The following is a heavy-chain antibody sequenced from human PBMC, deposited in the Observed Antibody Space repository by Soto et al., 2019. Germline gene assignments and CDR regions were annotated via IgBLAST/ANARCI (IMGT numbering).Heavy chain of an antibody. J-gene: IGHJ5*02. V-gene: IGHV3-49*03. Sequence: GGSLRLSCTASGFTFGDYAMSWFRQAPGKGLEWVGFIRSEAYGGTTEYAASVKGRFTISRDDSKSIAYLQMNSLKTEDTAVYYCTRDGYGDYAGWFDPWGQGTLVTVSS. CDR3: TRDGYGDYAGWFDP. CDR1: GFTFGDYA. D-gene: IGHD4-17*01. CDR2: IRSEAYGGTT.